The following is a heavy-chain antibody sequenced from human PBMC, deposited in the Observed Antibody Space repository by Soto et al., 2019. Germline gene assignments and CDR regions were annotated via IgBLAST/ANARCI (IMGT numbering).Heavy chain of an antibody. D-gene: IGHD4-4*01. Sequence: ASVKVSCKASGYTFTSYAMHWVRQAPGQRLEWMGWINAGSGNTKYSQKFQGRVTITRDTSASTAYMELSSLRSEDTAVYYCAIDRNDYSNYDPYGMDVWGQGTTVTVSS. J-gene: IGHJ6*02. CDR3: AIDRNDYSNYDPYGMDV. V-gene: IGHV1-3*01. CDR1: GYTFTSYA. CDR2: INAGSGNT.